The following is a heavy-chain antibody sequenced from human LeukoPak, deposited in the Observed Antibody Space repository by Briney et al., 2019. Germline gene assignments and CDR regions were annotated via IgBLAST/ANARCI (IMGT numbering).Heavy chain of an antibody. Sequence: SETLSLTCTVSGGSISSHYWSWIRQPPGKGLEWIGYIYYSGSTNHNPSLKSRVTISVDTSKNQFSLKLSSVTAADTAVYYCARVRDGYNKDYHYYMDVWGKGTTVTVSS. D-gene: IGHD5-24*01. CDR2: IYYSGST. CDR3: ARVRDGYNKDYHYYMDV. V-gene: IGHV4-59*11. J-gene: IGHJ6*03. CDR1: GGSISSHY.